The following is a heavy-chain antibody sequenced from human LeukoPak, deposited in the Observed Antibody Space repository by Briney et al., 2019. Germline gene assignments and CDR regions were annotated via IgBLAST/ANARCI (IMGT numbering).Heavy chain of an antibody. Sequence: RGSLRLSCAASGFTVITNDMTWVRQAPGKGLEWVSVLYSDGNTKYSDSVQGRFTISRDNSKNTLYLEMNSLSPDDTAVYYCARGVEPLAANTLAYWGQGTLVTVSS. CDR1: GFTVITND. V-gene: IGHV3-53*01. CDR2: LYSDGNT. D-gene: IGHD1-14*01. J-gene: IGHJ4*02. CDR3: ARGVEPLAANTLAY.